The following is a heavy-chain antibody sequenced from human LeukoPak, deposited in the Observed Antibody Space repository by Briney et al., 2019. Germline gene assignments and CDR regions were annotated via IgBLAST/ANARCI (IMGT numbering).Heavy chain of an antibody. CDR2: IYYSGST. V-gene: IGHV4-39*02. Sequence: SETLSLTCAVSGGSISSGGYSWSWIRQPPGKGLEWIGSIYYSGSTYYNPSLKSRVTISVDTSKNQFSLKLSSVTAADTAVYYCAREGIAVADELDIWGQGTMVTVSS. J-gene: IGHJ3*02. CDR1: GGSISSGGYS. CDR3: AREGIAVADELDI. D-gene: IGHD6-19*01.